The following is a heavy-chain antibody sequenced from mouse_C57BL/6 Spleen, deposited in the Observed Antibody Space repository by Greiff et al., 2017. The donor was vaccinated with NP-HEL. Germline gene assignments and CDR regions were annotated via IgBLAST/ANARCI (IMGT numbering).Heavy chain of an antibody. CDR2: ISNGGGST. D-gene: IGHD1-1*01. Sequence: EVKLQESGGGLVQPGGSLKLSCAASGFTFSDYYMYWVRQTPEKRLEWVAYISNGGGSTYYPDTVKGRFTISRDNAKNTLYLQMSRLKSEDTAMYYCARHYYGSSYAMDYWGQGTSVTVSS. V-gene: IGHV5-12*01. CDR1: GFTFSDYY. J-gene: IGHJ4*01. CDR3: ARHYYGSSYAMDY.